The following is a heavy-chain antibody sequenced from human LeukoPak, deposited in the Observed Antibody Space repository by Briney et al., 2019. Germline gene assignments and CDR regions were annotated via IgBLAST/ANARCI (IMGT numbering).Heavy chain of an antibody. CDR1: GFTVRSSY. CDR2: IYSGGSP. V-gene: IGHV3-53*01. Sequence: PGGSLRLSCAASGFTVRSSYMSWVRQAPGKGLEWVSVIYSGGSPDYADSAKGRFTISSDNSENTLYLQMNSLRVEDTAVYYCAKVGLNWAYYFDYWGQGTLVTVSS. D-gene: IGHD7-27*01. J-gene: IGHJ4*02. CDR3: AKVGLNWAYYFDY.